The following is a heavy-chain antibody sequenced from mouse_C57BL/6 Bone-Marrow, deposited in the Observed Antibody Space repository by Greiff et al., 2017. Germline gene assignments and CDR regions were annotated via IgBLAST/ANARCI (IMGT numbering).Heavy chain of an antibody. V-gene: IGHV14-2*01. CDR3: ARRGWDSFAY. CDR2: IDPEDGET. CDR1: GFNIKEYY. D-gene: IGHD4-1*01. J-gene: IGHJ3*01. Sequence: EVKLMESGAELVKPGASVKLSSTASGFNIKEYYMHWVKQRTEQGLEWIGRIDPEDGETKYAPKFQGKATITADTSSNTAYLQLSSLTSEDTAVYYCARRGWDSFAYWGQGTLVTVSA.